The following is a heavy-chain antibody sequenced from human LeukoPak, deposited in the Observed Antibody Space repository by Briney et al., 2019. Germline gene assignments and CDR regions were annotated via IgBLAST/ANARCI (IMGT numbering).Heavy chain of an antibody. J-gene: IGHJ4*02. D-gene: IGHD1-26*01. V-gene: IGHV4-34*01. Sequence: PSETLSLTCAVSGFSISYDFYWVWIRQPPGQGLEWIGEVDRGGTTNYNPSLKSRVIISVDTSKNQFSLKLRSLTAADTAVYYCARAPVGGTLDYWGQGILVTVSS. CDR2: VDRGGTT. CDR1: GFSISYDFY. CDR3: ARAPVGGTLDY.